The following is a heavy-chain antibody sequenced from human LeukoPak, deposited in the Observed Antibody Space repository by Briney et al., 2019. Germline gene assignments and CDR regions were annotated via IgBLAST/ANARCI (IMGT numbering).Heavy chain of an antibody. J-gene: IGHJ3*02. D-gene: IGHD6-19*01. CDR1: GYTFTGYY. V-gene: IGHV1-24*01. CDR3: AGQWLVDDAFDI. Sequence: ASVKVSCKASGYTFTGYYMHWVRQAPGQGLEWMGGFDPEDGETIYAQKFQGRVTMTEDTSTDTAYMELSSLRSEDTAVYYCAGQWLVDDAFDIWGQGTMVTVSS. CDR2: FDPEDGET.